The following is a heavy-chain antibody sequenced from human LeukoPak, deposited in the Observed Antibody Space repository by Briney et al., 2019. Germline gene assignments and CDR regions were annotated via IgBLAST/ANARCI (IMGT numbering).Heavy chain of an antibody. V-gene: IGHV3-53*01. Sequence: GGSLRLSCAASGFTVSSNYMSWVRQAPGKGLEWVSVIYSGGSTYYADSVKGRFTISRDNSKNTLYLQMNSLRAEDTAVYYCAREVPDHYDSSGYWYFDLWGRGTLVTVSS. J-gene: IGHJ2*01. CDR2: IYSGGST. CDR3: AREVPDHYDSSGYWYFDL. CDR1: GFTVSSNY. D-gene: IGHD3-22*01.